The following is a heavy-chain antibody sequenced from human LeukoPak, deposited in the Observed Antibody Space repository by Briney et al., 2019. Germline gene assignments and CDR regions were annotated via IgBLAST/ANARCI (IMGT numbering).Heavy chain of an antibody. D-gene: IGHD1-26*01. Sequence: SVKVSCKASGGTFSSYAISWVRQAPGQGLEWMGGIIPIFGTANYAQKFQGRVTITADESTSTAYMELSSLRSEDTAVYYCARGKFIVGATIDWFDPWGQGTLVTVSS. CDR1: GGTFSSYA. CDR3: ARGKFIVGATIDWFDP. CDR2: IIPIFGTA. V-gene: IGHV1-69*13. J-gene: IGHJ5*02.